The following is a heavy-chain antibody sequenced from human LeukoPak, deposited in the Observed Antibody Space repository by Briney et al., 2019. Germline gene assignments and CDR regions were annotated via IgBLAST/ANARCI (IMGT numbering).Heavy chain of an antibody. CDR2: FYNSGSS. CDR1: GGSISDHY. Sequence: PSETLSLTCTVSGGSISDHYRGCIRQPPGKGLEWIGYFYNSGSSTYNPSLKSRVTISVDTSKNQFTLKLSSVTAADTAVYYCAREYDSSSLFDYWGQGTLVTVSS. D-gene: IGHD3-22*01. CDR3: AREYDSSSLFDY. V-gene: IGHV4-59*11. J-gene: IGHJ4*02.